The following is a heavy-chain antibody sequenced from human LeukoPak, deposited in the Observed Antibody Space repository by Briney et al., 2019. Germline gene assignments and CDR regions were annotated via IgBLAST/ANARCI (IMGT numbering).Heavy chain of an antibody. V-gene: IGHV6-1*01. CDR2: TYYRSKWYN. J-gene: IGHJ4*02. CDR3: ARSRENWNFARMYFDY. D-gene: IGHD1-7*01. Sequence: SQTLSLTCAISGDSFSSNSAAWNWIRQSPSRGLEWLGRTYYRSKWYNDYAVSVKSRITINPDTSKNQFSLQLNSVTPEDTAVYYCARSRENWNFARMYFDYWGQGTLVTVSS. CDR1: GDSFSSNSAA.